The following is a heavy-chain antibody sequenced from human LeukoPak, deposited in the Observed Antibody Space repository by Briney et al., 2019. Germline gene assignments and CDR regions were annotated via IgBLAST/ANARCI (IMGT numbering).Heavy chain of an antibody. D-gene: IGHD6-13*01. CDR2: ISGSGSST. V-gene: IGHV3-23*01. J-gene: IGHJ4*02. Sequence: GGSPRLSCAASGFTFSSYAMSWGRQAPGEGLEWVSAISGSGSSTYYADSVKGRFTISRDNAKNSLYLQMSSLRAEDTALYYCAKDINVAAAVCFDYWGQGTLVTVSS. CDR1: GFTFSSYA. CDR3: AKDINVAAAVCFDY.